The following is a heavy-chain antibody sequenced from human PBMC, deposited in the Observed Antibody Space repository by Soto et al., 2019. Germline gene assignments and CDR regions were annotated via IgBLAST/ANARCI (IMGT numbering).Heavy chain of an antibody. J-gene: IGHJ4*02. CDR1: GLTFNNYA. Sequence: PGWSLRLSCAASGLTFNNYAMNWVRQAPGMGLEWVATISNTGGGTYYADSVKGRFTISRDNSKNTLYLQMSSLRVEDTAVYYCAKDRLAGNFDYWGQGTQVTVSS. CDR2: ISNTGGGT. CDR3: AKDRLAGNFDY. V-gene: IGHV3-23*01.